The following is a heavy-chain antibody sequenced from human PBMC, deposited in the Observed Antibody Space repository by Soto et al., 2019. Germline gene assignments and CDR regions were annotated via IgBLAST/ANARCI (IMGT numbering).Heavy chain of an antibody. Sequence: QVQLVESGGGVVQPGRSLRLSCAASGFTFSSYAMHWVRQAPGEGLEWVAVISYDGSNKYYADSVKGRFTISRDNSKNTLYLQMNSLRAEDTAVYYCSRDVGSSGWYDYWGQGTLVTVSS. CDR3: SRDVGSSGWYDY. V-gene: IGHV3-30-3*01. D-gene: IGHD6-19*01. CDR2: ISYDGSNK. CDR1: GFTFSSYA. J-gene: IGHJ4*02.